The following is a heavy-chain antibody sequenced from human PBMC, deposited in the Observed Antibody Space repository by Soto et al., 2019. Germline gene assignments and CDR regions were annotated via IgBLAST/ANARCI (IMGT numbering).Heavy chain of an antibody. CDR2: IYYSGST. J-gene: IGHJ3*01. CDR1: GNSISSYY. V-gene: IGHV4-59*01. D-gene: IGHD3-10*01. Sequence: SETLSLTSTVSGNSISSYYWSWIRQPPGKGLEWIGYIYYSGSTNYNPSLKSRVTISVDTSKNQFSLKLSSVTAADTAVYYCARVWGGAFDFWGQGTMVTVSS. CDR3: ARVWGGAFDF.